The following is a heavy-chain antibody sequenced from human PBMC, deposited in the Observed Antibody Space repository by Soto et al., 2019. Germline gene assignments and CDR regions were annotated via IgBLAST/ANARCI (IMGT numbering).Heavy chain of an antibody. CDR1: GFSFSSYV. Sequence: PGGSLSLSCTASGFSFSSYVMSWVRQAPGKGLEWVSDISSDGDTYYADSVKGRFTISRDNSKSTLHLQMSSLRADDTAVYYCAKAGYSFFFDSWGQGTLVTVSS. V-gene: IGHV3-23*01. J-gene: IGHJ4*02. CDR2: ISSDGDT. D-gene: IGHD5-18*01. CDR3: AKAGYSFFFDS.